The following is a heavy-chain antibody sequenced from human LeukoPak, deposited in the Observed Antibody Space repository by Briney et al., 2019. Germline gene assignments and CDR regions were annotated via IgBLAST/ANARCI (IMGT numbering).Heavy chain of an antibody. Sequence: GGSLRLSCAASGFTFSSYSMNWVRQAPGKGLEWVSSISSSSSYIYYADSVKGRFTISRDNAKNSLYLQMNSLRAEDTAVYYCARDGGDYELSYAFDIWGQGTMVTVSS. V-gene: IGHV3-21*01. CDR1: GFTFSSYS. D-gene: IGHD3-22*01. J-gene: IGHJ3*02. CDR3: ARDGGDYELSYAFDI. CDR2: ISSSSSYI.